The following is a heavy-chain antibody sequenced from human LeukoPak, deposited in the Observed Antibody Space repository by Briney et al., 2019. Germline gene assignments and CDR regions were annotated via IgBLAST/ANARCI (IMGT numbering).Heavy chain of an antibody. Sequence: SETLSLTCAVYGGSFSGYYWSWIRQPPGKGLEWIGEINHSGSTNYNPSLKSRVTISRDTSKNQFSLKLSSVTATDTAMYYCARGGGYDAFDIWGQGTMFTVSS. CDR1: GGSFSGYY. CDR2: INHSGST. V-gene: IGHV4-34*01. J-gene: IGHJ3*02. CDR3: ARGGGYDAFDI. D-gene: IGHD3-16*01.